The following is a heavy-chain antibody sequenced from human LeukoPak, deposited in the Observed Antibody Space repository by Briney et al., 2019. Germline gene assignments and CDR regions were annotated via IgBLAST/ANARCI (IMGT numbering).Heavy chain of an antibody. Sequence: SETLSPTCTVSGGSISSYYWSWIRQPPGKGLEWIGYISYSGSTNYNPSLKSRVTISVDTSKNQSSLKLSSVTAADTAVYYCARGVVEQWLDAFDIWGQGTVVTVSS. CDR2: ISYSGST. D-gene: IGHD6-19*01. CDR3: ARGVVEQWLDAFDI. V-gene: IGHV4-59*01. J-gene: IGHJ3*02. CDR1: GGSISSYY.